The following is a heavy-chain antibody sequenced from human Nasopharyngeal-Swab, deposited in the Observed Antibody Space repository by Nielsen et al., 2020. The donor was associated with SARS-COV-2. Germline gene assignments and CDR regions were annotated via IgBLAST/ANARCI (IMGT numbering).Heavy chain of an antibody. Sequence: GESLKISCAASGFTFSSYSMNWVRQAPGKGLEWVSYISSSSSTIYYADSVKGRFTISRDNAKNSLYLQMNSLRDEDTAVYYCARDGASNSSGYVMLWNYYYGMDVWGQGTTVTVSS. V-gene: IGHV3-48*02. CDR1: GFTFSSYS. CDR3: ARDGASNSSGYVMLWNYYYGMDV. D-gene: IGHD6-19*01. CDR2: ISSSSSTI. J-gene: IGHJ6*02.